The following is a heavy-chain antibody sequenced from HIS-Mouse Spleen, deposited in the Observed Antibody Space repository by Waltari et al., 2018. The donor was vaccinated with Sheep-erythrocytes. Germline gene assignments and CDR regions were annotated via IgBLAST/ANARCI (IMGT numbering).Heavy chain of an antibody. CDR3: ARLELGQFDY. D-gene: IGHD1-26*01. CDR1: GGSISSYY. CDR2: IYYSGST. J-gene: IGHJ4*02. V-gene: IGHV4-59*08. Sequence: QVQLQESGPGLVKPSETLSLTCTVSGGSISSYYWSWIRQPPGKGLEWIGYIYYSGSTNYNPSLKSRVTISVDTSKNHFSLKLSSVTAADTAVYYCARLELGQFDYWGQGTLVTVSS.